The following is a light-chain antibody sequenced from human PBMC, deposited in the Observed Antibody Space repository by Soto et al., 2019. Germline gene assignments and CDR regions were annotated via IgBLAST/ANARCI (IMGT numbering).Light chain of an antibody. V-gene: IGLV1-44*01. J-gene: IGLJ1*01. Sequence: QSVVTQPPSASGTPGQRVTISCSGSASNIGSNPVNWYQHLPGTAPKLLIYYDNLRPSGVPDRISGSKSGTSASLAISGLQSDDEADYYCCSYAASNTFVFGTGTKLTVL. CDR2: YDN. CDR3: CSYAASNTFV. CDR1: ASNIGSNP.